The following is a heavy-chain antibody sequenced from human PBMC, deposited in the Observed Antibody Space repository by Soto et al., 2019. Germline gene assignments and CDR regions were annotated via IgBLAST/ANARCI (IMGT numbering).Heavy chain of an antibody. CDR3: ARDHDLSGPNWFDP. CDR1: GYTFTDYY. CDR2: INPNTGGT. J-gene: IGHJ5*02. D-gene: IGHD6-19*01. Sequence: QVRLVQSGAEVKKPGASVKVSCKTSGYTFTDYYMHWVRQAPGQGLEWMGWINPNTGGTNYAQKVQGWVTITRDTSISTTYVELRSLKSDDTAVYYCARDHDLSGPNWFDPWGQGTRVTVSS. V-gene: IGHV1-2*04.